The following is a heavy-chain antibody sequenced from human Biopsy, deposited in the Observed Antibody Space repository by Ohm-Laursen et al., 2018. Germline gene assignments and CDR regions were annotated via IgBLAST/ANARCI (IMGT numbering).Heavy chain of an antibody. Sequence: ASVKVSCKASGYSFTSYYMHWVRQAPGQGLEWMGMINPSGSTTSYPQIFQGRVIMTRDTSKGTVYMELSSLRSADTAVYFCARNTGWYGDLYYFDYWGQGTLVTVSS. V-gene: IGHV1-46*01. CDR3: ARNTGWYGDLYYFDY. CDR2: INPSGSTT. CDR1: GYSFTSYY. D-gene: IGHD6-19*01. J-gene: IGHJ4*02.